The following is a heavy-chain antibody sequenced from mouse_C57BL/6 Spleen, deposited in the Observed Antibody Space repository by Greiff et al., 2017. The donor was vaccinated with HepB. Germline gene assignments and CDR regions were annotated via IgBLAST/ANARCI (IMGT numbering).Heavy chain of an antibody. CDR1: GYTFTSYW. D-gene: IGHD3-3*01. Sequence: VQLQQPGAELVKPGASVKLSCKASGYTFTSYWMQWVKQRPGQGLEWIGEIDPSDSYTNYNQKFKGKATLTVDTSSSTAYMQLSSLTSEDSAVYYCARRSGTGAWFAYWGQGTLVTVSA. J-gene: IGHJ3*01. CDR3: ARRSGTGAWFAY. V-gene: IGHV1-50*01. CDR2: IDPSDSYT.